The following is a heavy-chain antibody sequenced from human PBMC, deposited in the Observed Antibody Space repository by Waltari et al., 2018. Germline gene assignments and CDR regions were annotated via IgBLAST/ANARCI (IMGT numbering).Heavy chain of an antibody. Sequence: QVQLQQWGAGLLKPSETLSLTCAVYGGSFSGYYWSWIRQPPGKGREWIGEINHSGRTNYNPSLNSRVARSVGTSRQPFSLRLSSVTAAATAVYYCTRTSSTVTTGLWDYWGQETLVTVSS. V-gene: IGHV4-34*01. D-gene: IGHD4-17*01. CDR3: TRTSSTVTTGLWDY. CDR1: GGSFSGYY. CDR2: INHSGRT. J-gene: IGHJ4*02.